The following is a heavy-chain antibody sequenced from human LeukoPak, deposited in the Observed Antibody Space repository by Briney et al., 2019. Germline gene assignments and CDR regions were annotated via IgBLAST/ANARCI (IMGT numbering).Heavy chain of an antibody. Sequence: GASVKVSCKASGYTFTSYYMHWVRQAPGQGLEWMGIINPSGGSTSYAQKFQGRVTMTRDTSTSTVYMELSSLRSEDTAVYYCAREGRATVTLYYYYYYMDVWGKGTTVTVSS. V-gene: IGHV1-46*01. J-gene: IGHJ6*03. D-gene: IGHD4-17*01. CDR3: AREGRATVTLYYYYYYMDV. CDR2: INPSGGST. CDR1: GYTFTSYY.